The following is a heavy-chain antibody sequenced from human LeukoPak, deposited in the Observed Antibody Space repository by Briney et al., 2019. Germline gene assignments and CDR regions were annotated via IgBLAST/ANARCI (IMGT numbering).Heavy chain of an antibody. V-gene: IGHV5-51*01. CDR2: IYPDDSDT. CDR3: ARRHYYYDNSTYYYFLDY. Sequence: GESLKISCKGSGYIFTTYWIGWVRQMPGKGLEWMGIIYPDDSDTRYNPSFQGQVTMSADKSISTAYLQWNSLKASDTAMYYCARRHYYYDNSTYYYFLDYWGQGTLVTVSS. CDR1: GYIFTTYW. J-gene: IGHJ4*02. D-gene: IGHD3-22*01.